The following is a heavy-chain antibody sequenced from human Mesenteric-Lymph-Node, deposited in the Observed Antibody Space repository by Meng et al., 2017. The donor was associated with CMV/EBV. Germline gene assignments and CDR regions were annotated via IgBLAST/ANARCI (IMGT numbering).Heavy chain of an antibody. CDR1: GGSISTYY. CDR2: RDYSGSF. Sequence: SETLSLTCSVSGGSISTYYWSWIRQSPGKGLEWIGYRDYSGSFNYNPSLKSRVTISVDTSKNQVFLKLSSVTAADTAVYYCVRACTSITCYHPFGAFDVWGQGTMVTVS. J-gene: IGHJ3*01. CDR3: VRACTSITCYHPFGAFDV. V-gene: IGHV4-59*01. D-gene: IGHD2-2*01.